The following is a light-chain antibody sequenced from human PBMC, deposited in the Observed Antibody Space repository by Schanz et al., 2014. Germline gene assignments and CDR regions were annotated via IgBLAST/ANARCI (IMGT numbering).Light chain of an antibody. CDR2: EVN. J-gene: IGLJ2*01. V-gene: IGLV2-8*01. Sequence: QSALTQPPSASGSPGQSVTISCTGTSSDVGRYNYVSWYQQHPGKAPKLILFEVNKRPSGVPDRFSGSKSGDTASLTVSGLQAEDEATYYCSSYGGSNFVVFGGGTKLTVL. CDR1: SSDVGRYNY. CDR3: SSYGGSNFVV.